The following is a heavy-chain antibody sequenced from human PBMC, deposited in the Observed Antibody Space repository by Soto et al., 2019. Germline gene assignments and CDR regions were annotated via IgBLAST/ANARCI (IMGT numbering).Heavy chain of an antibody. J-gene: IGHJ4*02. Sequence: ASVKVSCKVSGYTLTELSMHCVRQAPGKGLEWMGGFDPEDGETIYAQKFQGRVTMTEDTSTDTAYMELSSLRSEDTAVYYCATDFTDPSTAKYYFDYWGQGTLVTVSS. CDR1: GYTLTELS. CDR2: FDPEDGET. D-gene: IGHD3-16*01. V-gene: IGHV1-24*01. CDR3: ATDFTDPSTAKYYFDY.